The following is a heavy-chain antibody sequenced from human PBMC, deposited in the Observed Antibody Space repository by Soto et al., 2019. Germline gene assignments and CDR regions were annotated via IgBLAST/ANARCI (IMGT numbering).Heavy chain of an antibody. D-gene: IGHD2-2*01. J-gene: IGHJ4*02. CDR1: GFTFGHYA. Sequence: QVQLEESGGGVVQPGRSLRLSCAASGFTFGHYAMHWVRQAPGKGLEWLAIISYDGDNEYYAGSVRGRFTIFRDNSKNTLYLQTNNLRHEDTAVYYCAKDGGPVYCNSPGCSAKHFDYWGQGTLVTVSS. CDR2: ISYDGDNE. V-gene: IGHV3-30*18. CDR3: AKDGGPVYCNSPGCSAKHFDY.